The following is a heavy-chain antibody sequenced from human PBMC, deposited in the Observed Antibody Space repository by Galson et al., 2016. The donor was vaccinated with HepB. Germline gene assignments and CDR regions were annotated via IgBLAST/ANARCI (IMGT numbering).Heavy chain of an antibody. CDR2: IGGGGSTNT. CDR3: ARGGKIQACAFDY. V-gene: IGHV3-23*01. CDR1: GFTFSTYA. Sequence: SCAASGFTFSTYAMNWVRQAPGKGLEWVSTIGGGGSTNTYYADSVKGRFTISRDNSKDTLYLRMSSLRAEDTAVYYCARGGKIQACAFDYWGQGIVVTVSS. J-gene: IGHJ4*02. D-gene: IGHD5-18*01.